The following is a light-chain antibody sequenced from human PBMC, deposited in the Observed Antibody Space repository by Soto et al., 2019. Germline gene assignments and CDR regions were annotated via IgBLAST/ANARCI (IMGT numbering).Light chain of an antibody. CDR2: GAA. CDR3: QQYNNWPWT. J-gene: IGKJ1*01. CDR1: QSVSSN. V-gene: IGKV3-15*01. Sequence: EIVMTQSPATLSVSPGDRVTLSCRASQSVSSNLAWYQQKPGQPPRLFIYGAASRATGVPARFSGSGSGTEFTLTISSLQSEDFAVYYCQQYNNWPWTFGQGTKVDIK.